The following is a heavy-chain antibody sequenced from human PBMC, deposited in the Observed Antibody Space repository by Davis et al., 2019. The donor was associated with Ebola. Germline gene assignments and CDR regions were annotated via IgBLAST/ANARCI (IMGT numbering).Heavy chain of an antibody. CDR1: GFTFSGYW. D-gene: IGHD4-23*01. CDR2: ISPDGSGT. J-gene: IGHJ3*01. Sequence: HTGGSLRLSCTASGFTFSGYWMRWVRQAPGKGLVWVSRISPDGSGTTYADSVKGRFTISRDNVKNTLYLQMNSLRVEDTAVYFCARASEVTSRRTFDVWGKGTMVTVSS. V-gene: IGHV3-74*01. CDR3: ARASEVTSRRTFDV.